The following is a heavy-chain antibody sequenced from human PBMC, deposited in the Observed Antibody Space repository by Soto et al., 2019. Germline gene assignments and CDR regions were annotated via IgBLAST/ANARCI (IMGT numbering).Heavy chain of an antibody. Sequence: QVQLVESGGGLVQPGRSLRLSCAASGFTFSNYAMHWVRQAPGKGLEWVAILSYDGGDKYYADSVKGRFTISRDNSKNTLYLQMNSLRGDDTAVYYCAKTRSGSNFFGDFYYWGQGALVTVSS. J-gene: IGHJ4*02. CDR3: AKTRSGSNFFGDFYY. CDR2: LSYDGGDK. CDR1: GFTFSNYA. V-gene: IGHV3-30-3*01. D-gene: IGHD1-26*01.